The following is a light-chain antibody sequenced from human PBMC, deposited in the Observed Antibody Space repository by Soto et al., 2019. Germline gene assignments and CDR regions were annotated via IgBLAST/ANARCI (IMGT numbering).Light chain of an antibody. CDR1: QSISSW. V-gene: IGKV1-5*01. Sequence: DIQMTQSPSTLSASVGDRVTITCRASQSISSWLAWYQQKPGKAPKLLIYDASSLESGVPSRFSGSGSGTDFTLTISSLQPDDFATYYCQQYGGTFGQGTKLEIK. J-gene: IGKJ2*02. CDR3: QQYGGT. CDR2: DAS.